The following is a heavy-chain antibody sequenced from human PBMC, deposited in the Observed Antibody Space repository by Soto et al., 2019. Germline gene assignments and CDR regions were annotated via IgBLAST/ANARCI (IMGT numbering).Heavy chain of an antibody. D-gene: IGHD4-4*01. CDR3: ASDYRAYERHPRFDN. V-gene: IGHV1-46*03. J-gene: IGHJ3*02. CDR2: INPTGAST. Sequence: QEQLVQSGAEVKKPGASVTIACKASGDTFSRHYIHWVRQAPGQGLEWMGVINPTGASTSYAQKFQGSVTVSRDTSTSTISMELRILRSEDTAVYFCASDYRAYERHPRFDNWGHGTMVTVSS. CDR1: GDTFSRHY.